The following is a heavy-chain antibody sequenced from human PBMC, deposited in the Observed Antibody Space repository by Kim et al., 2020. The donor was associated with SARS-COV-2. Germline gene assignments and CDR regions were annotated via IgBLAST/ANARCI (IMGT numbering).Heavy chain of an antibody. CDR2: IYYSGST. D-gene: IGHD6-6*01. V-gene: IGHV4-39*01. CDR3: ARHLRAGFIAARPFYF. J-gene: IGHJ4*01. Sequence: SETLSLTCTVSGGSISSSSYYWGWIRQPPGKGLEWIGSIYYSGSTYYNPSLKSRVTISADTSKNQFSLKLSSVTAADTAVYYVARHLRAGFIAARPFYF. CDR1: GGSISSSSYY.